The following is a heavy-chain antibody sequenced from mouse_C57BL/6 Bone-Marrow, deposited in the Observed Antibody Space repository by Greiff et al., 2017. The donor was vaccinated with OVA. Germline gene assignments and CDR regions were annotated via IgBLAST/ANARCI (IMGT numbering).Heavy chain of an antibody. CDR1: GYTFTSYW. V-gene: IGHV1-64*01. CDR2: IHPNSGST. J-gene: IGHJ3*01. Sequence: VQLQQPGAELVKPGASVKLSCKASGYTFTSYWMHWVKQRPGQGLEWIGMIHPNSGSTNYNEKFKSKATLTVDKSSSTAYMQLSILTSEDSAVYYCARGRVRRMAYWGQGTLVTVSA. D-gene: IGHD2-14*01. CDR3: ARGRVRRMAY.